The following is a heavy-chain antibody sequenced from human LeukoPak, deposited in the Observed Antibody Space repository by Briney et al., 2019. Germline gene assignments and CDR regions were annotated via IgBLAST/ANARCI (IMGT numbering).Heavy chain of an antibody. CDR1: GYTFTSYD. J-gene: IGHJ4*02. D-gene: IGHD2-21*01. V-gene: IGHV1-8*01. CDR3: TRSVRNGHIDY. CDR2: MNPNSGNT. Sequence: ASVKVSCKASGYTFTSYDINWVRQATGQGLEWMGWMNPNSGNTGYGQEFQGRVTMTRITSINTAYMELSSLTFEDTAVYYCTRSVRNGHIDYWGQGTLVTVSS.